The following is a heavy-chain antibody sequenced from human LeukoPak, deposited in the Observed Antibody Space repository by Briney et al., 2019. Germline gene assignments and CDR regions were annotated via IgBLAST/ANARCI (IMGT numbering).Heavy chain of an antibody. D-gene: IGHD3-10*01. V-gene: IGHV3-48*04. CDR3: AIPPLSGTGSSRPLAGMDV. Sequence: GGSLRLSCAASGFSFSSYSMNWVRQAPGKGLEWVSYISHTGSTMSYADSVKGRFTISRDNARNSLYLQMNSLRAEDTAVYYCAIPPLSGTGSSRPLAGMDVWGQGTTVTVSS. CDR1: GFSFSSYS. J-gene: IGHJ6*02. CDR2: ISHTGSTM.